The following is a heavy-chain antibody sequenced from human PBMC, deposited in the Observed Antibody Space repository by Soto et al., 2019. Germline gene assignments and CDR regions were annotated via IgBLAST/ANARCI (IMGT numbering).Heavy chain of an antibody. V-gene: IGHV6-1*01. D-gene: IGHD6-13*01. CDR1: GDSVSSNSAA. CDR2: TYYRSKWYS. CDR3: ARDKSSSWTRYYFDY. J-gene: IGHJ4*02. Sequence: SQTLSLTCAISGDSVSSNSAAWHWIRQSPSRGLEWLGRTYYRSKWYSDYAVSVKSRIIIIPDTSKNQFSLQLNSVTPEDTAVFYCARDKSSSWTRYYFDYCGQGPLVTVSS.